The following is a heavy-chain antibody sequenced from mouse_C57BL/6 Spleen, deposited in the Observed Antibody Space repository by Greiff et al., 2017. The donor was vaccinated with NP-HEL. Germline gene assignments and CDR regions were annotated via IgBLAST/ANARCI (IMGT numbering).Heavy chain of an antibody. V-gene: IGHV2-2*01. CDR3: ARMVYYYGSSYVWAMDY. Sequence: QVQLQQSGPGLVQPSQSLSITCTVSGFSLTSYGVHWVRQSPGKGLEWLGVIWSGGSTDYNAAFISRLSISKDNSKSQVFFKMNSLQADDTAIYYWARMVYYYGSSYVWAMDYWGQGTSVTVSS. J-gene: IGHJ4*01. CDR2: IWSGGST. D-gene: IGHD1-1*01. CDR1: GFSLTSYG.